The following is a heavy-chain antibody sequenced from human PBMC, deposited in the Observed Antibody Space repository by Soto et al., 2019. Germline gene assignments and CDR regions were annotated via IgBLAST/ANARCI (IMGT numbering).Heavy chain of an antibody. Sequence: GGSLRLSCAASGFTFSSYAMSWVRQAPGKGLEWVSSISGSGGGTYYADSVKGGFTFSRDNSKNTLYLQMNSLRAEDTAVYYCAKFGMATTKRSPPYYIDYWGQGALVTVSS. J-gene: IGHJ4*02. D-gene: IGHD1-1*01. CDR2: ISGSGGGT. CDR1: GFTFSSYA. V-gene: IGHV3-23*01. CDR3: AKFGMATTKRSPPYYIDY.